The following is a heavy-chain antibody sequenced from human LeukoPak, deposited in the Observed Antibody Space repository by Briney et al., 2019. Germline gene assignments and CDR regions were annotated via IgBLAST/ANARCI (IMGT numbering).Heavy chain of an antibody. CDR2: ISYDGSNK. CDR3: ARGSVLAVVTPLDY. J-gene: IGHJ4*02. Sequence: GGSLRLSCAASGFTFSSYAMHWVRQAPGKGLEWVAVISYDGSNKYYADSVKGRFTISRDNSKNTLYLQMNSLRAEDTAVYYCARGSVLAVVTPLDYWGQGTLVTVSS. CDR1: GFTFSSYA. D-gene: IGHD2-21*02. V-gene: IGHV3-30*04.